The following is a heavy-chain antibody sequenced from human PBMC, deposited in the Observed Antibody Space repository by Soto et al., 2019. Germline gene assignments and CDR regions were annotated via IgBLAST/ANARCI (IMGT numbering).Heavy chain of an antibody. CDR1: GFTFSSYS. Sequence: GGSLRLSCAASGFTFSSYSMNWVRQAPGKGLEWVSYISSSSSTIYYADSVKGRFTISRDNAKNSLYLQMNSLRAEDTAVYYCARVEYYDYIWGSYHTHHFDYWGQGTLVTVSS. J-gene: IGHJ4*02. CDR3: ARVEYYDYIWGSYHTHHFDY. D-gene: IGHD3-16*01. V-gene: IGHV3-48*01. CDR2: ISSSSSTI.